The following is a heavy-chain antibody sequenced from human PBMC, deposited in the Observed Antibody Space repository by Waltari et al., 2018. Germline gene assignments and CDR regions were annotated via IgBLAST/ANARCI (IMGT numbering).Heavy chain of an antibody. CDR2: IYYTGTP. Sequence: HLQLQESGPGLMKPSETLSLTCTVSGGSISRSSYYWGWIRQSPRKGLECIASIYYTGTPYYHPALASPVTTPGDTAKSQFPLRLSSVTAADTAVYYCARHGKRNGYSFAPWGQGTLVTVSS. CDR1: GGSISRSSYY. CDR3: ARHGKRNGYSFAP. D-gene: IGHD5-12*01. V-gene: IGHV4-39*01. J-gene: IGHJ5*02.